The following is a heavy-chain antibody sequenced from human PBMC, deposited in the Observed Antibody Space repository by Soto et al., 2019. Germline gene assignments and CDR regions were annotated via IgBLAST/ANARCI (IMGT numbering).Heavy chain of an antibody. CDR3: ARTDSSGYYEWWFDP. D-gene: IGHD3-22*01. Sequence: SVKVSCKASGGTFSSYTISWVRQAPGQGLEWMGGIIPIFGTANYAQKFQGRVTITADESTSTAYMELSSLRSEDTAVYYCARTDSSGYYEWWFDPWGQGTLVTVSS. CDR1: GGTFSSYT. CDR2: IIPIFGTA. J-gene: IGHJ5*02. V-gene: IGHV1-69*13.